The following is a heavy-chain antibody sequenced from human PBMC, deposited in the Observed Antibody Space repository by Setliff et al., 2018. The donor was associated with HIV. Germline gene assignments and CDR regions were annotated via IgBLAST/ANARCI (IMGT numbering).Heavy chain of an antibody. CDR1: GFTPAFPFNSYW. CDR3: ARDLDYYGPSEAFDI. Sequence: GGSLRLSCVGSGFTPAFPFNSYWMSWVRQAPGKGLEWVANIKQDGSEKYYVDAVKGRFTISRDNAKNSLYLQMSGLRVDDTAVYFCARDLDYYGPSEAFDIWGQGTMVTVSS. CDR2: IKQDGSEK. D-gene: IGHD3-10*01. V-gene: IGHV3-7*01. J-gene: IGHJ3*02.